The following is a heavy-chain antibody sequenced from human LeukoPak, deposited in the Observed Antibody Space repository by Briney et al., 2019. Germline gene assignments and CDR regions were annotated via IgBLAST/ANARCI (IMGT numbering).Heavy chain of an antibody. J-gene: IGHJ4*02. D-gene: IGHD6-13*01. CDR1: GGSISSYY. CDR3: ARDYGGGWYQIDY. V-gene: IGHV4-59*12. CDR2: ISYSGST. Sequence: SETLSLTCTVSGGSISSYYWSWIRQPPGKGLEWIGYISYSGSTNYNPSLKSRLTISLDTSKRQFSLNLNSVTVADTALYYCARDYGGGWYQIDYWGQGTLVTVSS.